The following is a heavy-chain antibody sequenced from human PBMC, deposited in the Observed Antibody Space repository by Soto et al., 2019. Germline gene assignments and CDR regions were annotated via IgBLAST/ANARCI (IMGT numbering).Heavy chain of an antibody. V-gene: IGHV3-15*07. J-gene: IGHJ4*02. Sequence: GSLRLSCAVSGVTLSNVWMNWVRQAPGKGPEWVGRIKSKTDGGTVEYAAPVKDRFTISRDDSENTLYLQMNSLKSEDTAVYYCSHGYYQYFESWGQGTLVTVSS. CDR2: IKSKTDGGTV. CDR3: SHGYYQYFES. CDR1: GVTLSNVW. D-gene: IGHD5-18*01.